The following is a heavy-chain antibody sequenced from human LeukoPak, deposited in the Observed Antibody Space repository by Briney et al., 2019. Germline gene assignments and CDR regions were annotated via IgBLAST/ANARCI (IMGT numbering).Heavy chain of an antibody. CDR1: GFTFSSYA. D-gene: IGHD3-16*01. J-gene: IGHJ3*02. Sequence: PGGSLRLSCAASGFTFSSYAMSWVRQAPGKGLEWVSAISGSGGSTYYADSVRGRFTISRDNSKNTLYLQMNSLRAEDTAVYYCARTHTGGAAETSDDAFDIWGQGTMVTVSS. V-gene: IGHV3-23*01. CDR2: ISGSGGST. CDR3: ARTHTGGAAETSDDAFDI.